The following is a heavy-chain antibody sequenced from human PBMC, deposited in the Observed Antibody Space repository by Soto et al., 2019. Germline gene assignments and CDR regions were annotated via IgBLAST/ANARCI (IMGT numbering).Heavy chain of an antibody. CDR2: IKSKTDGGTT. CDR3: TTEAIPYSPSDAEYFQH. V-gene: IGHV3-15*01. CDR1: GFTFSNAW. D-gene: IGHD2-2*02. J-gene: IGHJ1*01. Sequence: EVQLVESGGGLVKPGGSLRLSCAASGFTFSNAWMSWVRQAPGKGLEWVGRIKSKTDGGTTDYAAPVKGRFTISRDDSKNTLYLQMNSLKTEDTAVYYCTTEAIPYSPSDAEYFQHWGQGTLVTVSS.